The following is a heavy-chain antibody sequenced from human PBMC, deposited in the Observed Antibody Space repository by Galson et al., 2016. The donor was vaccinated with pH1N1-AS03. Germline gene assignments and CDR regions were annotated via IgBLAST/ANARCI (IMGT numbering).Heavy chain of an antibody. V-gene: IGHV3-33*06. Sequence: SLRLSCAASGFTFSNYGMHWVRQAPGKGLEWVAVIWYDGSNKYYGDSVKGRFTISRDNSKSTLFLQMNSLRGEDTAVYYCAKEWGLNDDRTHGFDYWGQGTLVTVSS. CDR3: AKEWGLNDDRTHGFDY. J-gene: IGHJ4*02. CDR2: IWYDGSNK. D-gene: IGHD3-16*01. CDR1: GFTFSNYG.